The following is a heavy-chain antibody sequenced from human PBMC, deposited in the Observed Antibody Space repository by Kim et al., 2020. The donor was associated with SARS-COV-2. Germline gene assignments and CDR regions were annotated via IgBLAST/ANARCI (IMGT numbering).Heavy chain of an antibody. CDR1: GGSISSGGYY. V-gene: IGHV4-31*03. CDR3: ARGQGLITMIVVVVGAFDY. Sequence: SETLSLTCTVSGGSISSGGYYWSWIRQHPGKGLEWIGYIYYSGSTYYNPSLKSRVTISVDTSKNQFSLKLSSVTAADTAVYYFARGQGLITMIVVVVGAFDYWGQGKLVTVSS. J-gene: IGHJ4*02. D-gene: IGHD3-22*01. CDR2: IYYSGST.